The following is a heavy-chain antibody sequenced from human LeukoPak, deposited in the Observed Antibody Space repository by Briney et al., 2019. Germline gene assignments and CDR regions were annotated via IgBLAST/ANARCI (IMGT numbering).Heavy chain of an antibody. Sequence: SETLSLTCTVSGGSISSYYWSWIRQPPGKGLEWIGYIYYSGSTNYNPSLKSRVTISVDTSNNQFSLKLSSVTAADTAVYYCAAGVRGVIGDWFDPWGQGTLVTVSS. CDR3: AAGVRGVIGDWFDP. CDR1: GGSISSYY. CDR2: IYYSGST. D-gene: IGHD3-10*01. J-gene: IGHJ5*02. V-gene: IGHV4-59*01.